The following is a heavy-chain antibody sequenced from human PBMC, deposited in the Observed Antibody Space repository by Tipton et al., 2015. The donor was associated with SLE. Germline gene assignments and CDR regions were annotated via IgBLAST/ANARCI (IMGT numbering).Heavy chain of an antibody. CDR1: GFTFSSYW. J-gene: IGHJ3*01. CDR3: ARGDFYDSVDYYHDAFDV. V-gene: IGHV3-7*01. Sequence: SLRLSCAATGFTFSSYWMSWVRQATGKGLEWVANIKQDGRDQYSVDSVKGRFTISGDNAKNSIYLQMNSMRAEDTAVYYCARGDFYDSVDYYHDAFDVWGQGTMVTVSS. CDR2: IKQDGRDQ. D-gene: IGHD3-22*01.